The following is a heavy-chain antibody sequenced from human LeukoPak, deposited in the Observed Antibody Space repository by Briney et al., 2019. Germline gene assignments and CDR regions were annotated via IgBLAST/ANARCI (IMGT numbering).Heavy chain of an antibody. D-gene: IGHD3-22*01. J-gene: IGHJ4*02. CDR2: ISGSGGST. CDR1: GFTFSSYA. CDR3: AKVGRKIVVVTGYYFDY. V-gene: IGHV3-23*01. Sequence: SGGSLRLSCAASGFTFSSYAVSWVRQAPGKGLEWVSAISGSGGSTYYADSVKGRFTISRDNSKNTLYLQMNSLRAEDTAVYYCAKVGRKIVVVTGYYFDYWGQGTLVTVSS.